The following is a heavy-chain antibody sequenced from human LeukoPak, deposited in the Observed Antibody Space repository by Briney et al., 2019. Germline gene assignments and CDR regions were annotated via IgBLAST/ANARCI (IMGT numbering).Heavy chain of an antibody. CDR2: IYGVGST. D-gene: IGHD1-1*01. J-gene: IGHJ4*02. V-gene: IGHV3-53*01. CDR1: GFSVSSNY. CDR3: AGRTQLGRRGY. Sequence: GGSLRLSCAASGFSVSSNYMSWVRQAPGNGLEWVSVIYGVGSTYYADSVKGRFTISRDNSKNTVYLQMNSLRAEDTAIYYCAGRTQLGRRGYWGQGTLVTVSS.